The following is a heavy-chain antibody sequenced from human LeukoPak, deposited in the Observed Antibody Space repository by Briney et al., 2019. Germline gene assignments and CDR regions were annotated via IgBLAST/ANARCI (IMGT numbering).Heavy chain of an antibody. Sequence: GGSLRLSCVASGFTFSSYWMHWVRQDPRKGLVWVSRINMDGTTISHAGSVEGRFTISRDNAKNTLYLQMNSLRAEDTAVYYCARDAAPYCDGDCYVFDIWGQGTMVTVSS. J-gene: IGHJ3*02. CDR3: ARDAAPYCDGDCYVFDI. D-gene: IGHD2-21*01. V-gene: IGHV3-74*01. CDR2: INMDGTTI. CDR1: GFTFSSYW.